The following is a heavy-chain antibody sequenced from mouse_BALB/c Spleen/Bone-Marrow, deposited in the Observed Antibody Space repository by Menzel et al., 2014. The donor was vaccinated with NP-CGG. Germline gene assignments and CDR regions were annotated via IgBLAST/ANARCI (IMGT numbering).Heavy chain of an antibody. CDR2: INPGSSTI. D-gene: IGHD1-1*01. Sequence: DVKLVESGGGLVQPGRSLILSCAASGFDFSRYWMSWARQAPGKGQEWIGEINPGSSTINYTPSLKDKFIISRDNAKKTLYLQINKVRSEDTALYYCARPGYYGYFAYWGQGTTLTVSS. CDR3: ARPGYYGYFAY. J-gene: IGHJ2*01. V-gene: IGHV4-2*02. CDR1: GFDFSRYW.